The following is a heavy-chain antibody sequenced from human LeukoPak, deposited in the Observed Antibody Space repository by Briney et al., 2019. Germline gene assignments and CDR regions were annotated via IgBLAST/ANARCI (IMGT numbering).Heavy chain of an antibody. CDR2: IMPMFGKA. J-gene: IGHJ4*02. CDR3: AGGRTDIVVVPATLRNYYFDY. V-gene: IGHV1-69*06. D-gene: IGHD2-2*01. CDR1: GYTFTSYD. Sequence: SVKVSCKASGYTFTSYDINWVRQAPGQGLEWMGGIMPMFGKANYAQKFQGRVTTTADKATSTAYMELSSLRSEDTAVYYCAGGRTDIVVVPATLRNYYFDYWGQGTLVTVSS.